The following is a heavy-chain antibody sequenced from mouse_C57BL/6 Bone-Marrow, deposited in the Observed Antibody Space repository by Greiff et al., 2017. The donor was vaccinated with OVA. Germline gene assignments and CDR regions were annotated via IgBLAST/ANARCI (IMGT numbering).Heavy chain of an antibody. V-gene: IGHV6-6*01. CDR2: IRNKANNHAS. J-gene: IGHJ4*01. Sequence: EVQGVESGGGLVQPGGSMKLSCAASGFTFSDAWMDWVRQSPEKGLEWVAEIRNKANNHASYYAESVKGRFTISRDDSKSSVYLQMNSLRAEDTGIYYCTRHYGSSYYAMDYWGQGTSVTVSS. CDR3: TRHYGSSYYAMDY. D-gene: IGHD1-1*01. CDR1: GFTFSDAW.